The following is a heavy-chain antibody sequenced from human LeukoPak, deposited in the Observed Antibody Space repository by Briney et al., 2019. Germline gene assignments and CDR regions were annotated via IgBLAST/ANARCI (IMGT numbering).Heavy chain of an antibody. D-gene: IGHD6-13*01. J-gene: IGHJ5*02. CDR3: ARDVTAAGAGWWFDP. CDR1: GYTFTGYY. Sequence: ASVKVSCKASGYTFTGYYMHWVRQAPGQGLEWMGIINPSGGSTSYAQKFQGRVTMTRDTSTSTVYMELSSLRSEDTAVYYCARDVTAAGAGWWFDPWGQGTLVTVSS. V-gene: IGHV1-46*01. CDR2: INPSGGST.